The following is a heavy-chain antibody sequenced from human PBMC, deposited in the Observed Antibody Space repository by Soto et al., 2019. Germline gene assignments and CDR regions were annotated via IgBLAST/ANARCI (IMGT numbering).Heavy chain of an antibody. CDR1: GFSFSSYA. CDR3: AAMGGERYGDYGDLFHY. J-gene: IGHJ4*02. Sequence: GGSLRLSCAAAGFSFSSYALSWVRQAPGKGLEWISAISGSGGRTYYADSVKVLFTISRDNSKNTLYLQMNSLRAEDMAVYYCAAMGGERYGDYGDLFHYWRQGTLVTVSS. D-gene: IGHD4-17*01. V-gene: IGHV3-23*01. CDR2: ISGSGGRT.